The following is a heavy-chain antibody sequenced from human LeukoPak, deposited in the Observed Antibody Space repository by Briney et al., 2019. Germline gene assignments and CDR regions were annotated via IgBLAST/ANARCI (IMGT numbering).Heavy chain of an antibody. V-gene: IGHV1-2*04. J-gene: IGHJ4*02. D-gene: IGHD1-26*01. CDR1: GYTFIGGY. Sequence: ASVKVSCKASGYTFIGGYIHWVRQAPGQGLEWMGWINPNSGGTHYAQKFQGWVTMTRDTSISTAYMELSRLRSDDTAVYYCARGGTYFDYWGQGTLVTVSS. CDR3: ARGGTYFDY. CDR2: INPNSGGT.